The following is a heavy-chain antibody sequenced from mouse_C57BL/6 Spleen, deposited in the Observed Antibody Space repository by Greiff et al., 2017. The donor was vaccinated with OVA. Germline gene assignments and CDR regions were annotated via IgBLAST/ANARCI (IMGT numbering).Heavy chain of an antibody. V-gene: IGHV1-61*01. J-gene: IGHJ1*03. CDR1: GYTFTSYW. Sequence: QVQLQQPGAELVRPGSSVKLSCKASGYTFTSYWMDWVKQRPGQGLEWIGNIYPSDSETHYNQKFKDKATLTVDKSSSTAYMQLSSLTSEDSAVFNSARDAGCLHVFEVWGTRTPVTVSS. CDR3: ARDAGCLHVFEV. D-gene: IGHD6-2*01. CDR2: IYPSDSET.